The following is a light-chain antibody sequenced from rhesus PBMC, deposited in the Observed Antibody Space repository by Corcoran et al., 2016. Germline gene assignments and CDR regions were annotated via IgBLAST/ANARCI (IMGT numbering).Light chain of an antibody. CDR1: QVTKNY. Sequence: DIQMTQSPSSLSASVGDRVTITCRASQVTKNYLSWYPQNPGRAPKPLIDYATSLETGVPSRFRGSRFGTDYTLTISILQPEDIATYHCQQYNSSPLTFGRGTKVEVK. CDR3: QQYNSSPLT. CDR2: YAT. V-gene: IGKV1-66*01. J-gene: IGKJ4*01.